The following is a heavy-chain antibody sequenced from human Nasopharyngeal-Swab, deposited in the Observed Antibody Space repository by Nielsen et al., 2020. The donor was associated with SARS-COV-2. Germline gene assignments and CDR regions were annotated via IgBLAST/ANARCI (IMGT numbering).Heavy chain of an antibody. CDR3: AKARRTDTYGYECFDS. CDR2: IDSSINYI. D-gene: IGHD5-18*01. CDR1: GFTFSDYT. V-gene: IGHV3-21*04. Sequence: GESLKISCAASGFTFSDYTFNWVRQAPGRGLEWVASIDSSINYIFYRDSVRGRFTISRDNAKNSLYLQMNSLRADDTALYYCAKARRTDTYGYECFDSWGQGTLVTVSS. J-gene: IGHJ4*02.